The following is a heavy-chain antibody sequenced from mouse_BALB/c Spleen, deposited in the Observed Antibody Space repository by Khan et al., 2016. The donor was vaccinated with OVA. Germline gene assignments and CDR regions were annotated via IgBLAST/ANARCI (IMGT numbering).Heavy chain of an antibody. CDR3: TRIYRSDFDY. D-gene: IGHD1-1*01. J-gene: IGHJ2*01. CDR2: INPHIGET. Sequence: IQLVQPGPELVRPGASVKISCKASGYSFTGYFMNWVMQSHGKSLEWIGRINPHIGETFYNQRFKDKATLTVDESSNTAHMELRSLASEDSAVYYCTRIYRSDFDYWGQGTTLTVSS. CDR1: GYSFTGYF. V-gene: IGHV1-20*02.